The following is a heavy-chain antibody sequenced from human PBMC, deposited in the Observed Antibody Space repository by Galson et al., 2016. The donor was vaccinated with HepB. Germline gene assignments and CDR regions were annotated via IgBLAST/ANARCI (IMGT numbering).Heavy chain of an antibody. CDR1: GFTFKYHA. Sequence: SLRLSCAASGFTFKYHAMSWVRQAPGSGLEWVSGISGSAGGTYYADSVKGRFTISRDNSKNALYLQMNSLRAEDTAVYYCARENIAARPGYYYYFGMDVWGQGTTVTVSS. D-gene: IGHD6-6*01. CDR3: ARENIAARPGYYYYFGMDV. J-gene: IGHJ6*02. V-gene: IGHV3-23*01. CDR2: ISGSAGGT.